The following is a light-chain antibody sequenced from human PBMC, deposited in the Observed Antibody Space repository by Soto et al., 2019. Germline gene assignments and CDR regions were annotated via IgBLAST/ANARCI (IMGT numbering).Light chain of an antibody. CDR1: QGIRSY. J-gene: IGKJ1*01. CDR3: QQLNSYPVT. CDR2: AAS. V-gene: IGKV1-9*01. Sequence: DIQLTQSPSFLSASVGDRVTITCRASQGIRSYLAWYQQKPGKAPKLLIYAASTLQSGVPSRFSGSGSGTEFTLTISSLQHEDFATYYCQQLNSYPVTFGQGTKVEIK.